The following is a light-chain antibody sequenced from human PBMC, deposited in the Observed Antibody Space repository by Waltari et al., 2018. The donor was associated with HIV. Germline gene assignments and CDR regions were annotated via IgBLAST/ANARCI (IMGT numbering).Light chain of an antibody. CDR3: QQYGSSPLT. Sequence: IVLTQSPSPLSFSPRERATLSCRASQCVSSSDLAWYQQKPGQAPSLLIYGASSRATGIPDRFSGSGSGTDFTLTISRLEPEDFAVYYCQQYGSSPLTFGGGTKVEIK. J-gene: IGKJ4*01. CDR2: GAS. CDR1: QCVSSSD. V-gene: IGKV3-20*01.